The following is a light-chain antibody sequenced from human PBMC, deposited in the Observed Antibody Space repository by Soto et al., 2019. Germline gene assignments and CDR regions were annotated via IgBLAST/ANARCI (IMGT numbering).Light chain of an antibody. Sequence: QSALTQPASVSGSPGHSITISCTGTSSDVGYYNYVSWFQQHPGKAPKLMISEVVNRPSGVSIRFSGSKSGDTASLTITGLQAEEEADYYCSSYAAGSIYVFGTGTKVTVL. CDR2: EVV. CDR1: SSDVGYYNY. J-gene: IGLJ1*01. CDR3: SSYAAGSIYV. V-gene: IGLV2-14*01.